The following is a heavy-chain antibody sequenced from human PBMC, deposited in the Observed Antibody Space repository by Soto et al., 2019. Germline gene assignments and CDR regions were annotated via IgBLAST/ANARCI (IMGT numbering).Heavy chain of an antibody. V-gene: IGHV4-30-4*01. J-gene: IGHJ4*02. CDR3: ATMGTPATGLYYFDY. Sequence: QVQLQESGPGLVKPSQTLSLTCTVSGGSISSGNYYWSWIRQPPGKGLEWIGFISYSGSTYYNASLKCQVTKSEDTSKNQFSLNLSFVTAADTAVYYCATMGTPATGLYYFDYWGQGTLVTVSS. CDR2: ISYSGST. CDR1: GGSISSGNYY. D-gene: IGHD1-7*01.